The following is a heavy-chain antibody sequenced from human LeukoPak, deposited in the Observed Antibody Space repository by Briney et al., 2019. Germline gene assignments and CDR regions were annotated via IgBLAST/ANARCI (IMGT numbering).Heavy chain of an antibody. Sequence: GGSLRLSCAASGFTFSSYWMSWVRQAPGKGLEWVANIKQDGSEKYYVYSEKGRFTISRDNAKNSLYLQMNSLRADDTAVYYCARDCGGDCYSHYFDYWGQGTLVTVSS. CDR3: ARDCGGDCYSHYFDY. V-gene: IGHV3-7*01. CDR2: IKQDGSEK. D-gene: IGHD2-21*02. J-gene: IGHJ4*02. CDR1: GFTFSSYW.